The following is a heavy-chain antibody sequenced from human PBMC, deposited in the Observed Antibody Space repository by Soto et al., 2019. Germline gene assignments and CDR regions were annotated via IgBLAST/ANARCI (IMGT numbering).Heavy chain of an antibody. CDR2: VSAGGSNT. D-gene: IGHD5-12*01. J-gene: IGHJ3*02. Sequence: PGGSLRLSCTASGFTFANYAMHWVRQAPGKGLEWVSRVSAGGSNTDYADAVKGRFTISRDNSKNTLYLQMNSLRAEDTAVYYCARGAKRYDAFDIWGQGTMVTVSS. CDR1: GFTFANYA. CDR3: ARGAKRYDAFDI. V-gene: IGHV3-23*01.